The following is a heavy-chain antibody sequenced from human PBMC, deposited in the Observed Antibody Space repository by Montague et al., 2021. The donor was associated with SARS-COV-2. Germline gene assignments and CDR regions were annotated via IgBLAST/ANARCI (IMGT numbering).Heavy chain of an antibody. Sequence: SETLSLTCIVSGGSISSSYWSWIRQSAGKGLEWIGRIYTSGSTNXXPSLKSRVTMSLDTSKNQFSLKINSVTAADTAVYYCARGVQSSRSWFYFGLDVWGQGTTVIVSS. CDR2: IYTSGST. V-gene: IGHV4-4*07. CDR1: GGSISSSY. D-gene: IGHD6-13*01. J-gene: IGHJ6*02. CDR3: ARGVQSSRSWFYFGLDV.